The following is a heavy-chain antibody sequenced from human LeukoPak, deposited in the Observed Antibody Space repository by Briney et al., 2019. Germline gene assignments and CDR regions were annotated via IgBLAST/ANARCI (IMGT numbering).Heavy chain of an antibody. Sequence: GGSLRLSCAASGFTFSNYAMSWVRQAPGKRLEWVSGISWNSGSIGYADSVKGRFTISRDNAKNSLYLQMNSLRAEDTALYYCAKGGFGEKDYYYMDVWGKGTTVTVSS. V-gene: IGHV3-9*01. CDR1: GFTFSNYA. CDR3: AKGGFGEKDYYYMDV. CDR2: ISWNSGSI. D-gene: IGHD3-10*01. J-gene: IGHJ6*03.